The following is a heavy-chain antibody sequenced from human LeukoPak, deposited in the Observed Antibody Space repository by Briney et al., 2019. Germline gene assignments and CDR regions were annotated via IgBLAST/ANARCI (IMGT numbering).Heavy chain of an antibody. J-gene: IGHJ4*02. Sequence: PGGSLRLSCAASGFTFSSYSMNWVRQAPGKGLEWVSSISSSRYIYYADSVKGRFTISRDNAKNSLYLQMNSLRAEDTALYYCARDYSSSSFDFWGQGTLVTVSS. CDR1: GFTFSSYS. CDR3: ARDYSSSSFDF. CDR2: ISSSRYI. D-gene: IGHD6-6*01. V-gene: IGHV3-21*01.